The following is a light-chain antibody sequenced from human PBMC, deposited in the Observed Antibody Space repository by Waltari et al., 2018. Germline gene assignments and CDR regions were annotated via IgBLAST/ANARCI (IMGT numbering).Light chain of an antibody. J-gene: IGKJ2*01. Sequence: DIQMTQSPSSLSASVGDRVTITCRASQSISTSLNWYRQRPGRAPNLLIFAASTLESGVPSRFSGSGSGTDFTLIISSLQPDDFATYYCQQSSTTPYTFGQGTKLDMK. V-gene: IGKV1-39*01. CDR3: QQSSTTPYT. CDR2: AAS. CDR1: QSISTS.